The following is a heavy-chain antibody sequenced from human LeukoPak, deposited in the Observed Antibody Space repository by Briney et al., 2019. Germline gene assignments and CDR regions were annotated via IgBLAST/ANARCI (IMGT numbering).Heavy chain of an antibody. CDR3: AKVVLRYFVTPYGMDV. J-gene: IGHJ6*02. D-gene: IGHD3-9*01. CDR2: ISGSGGST. V-gene: IGHV3-23*01. Sequence: GGPLRLSCAASGFTFSSYAMSWVRQAPGKGLEWVSAISGSGGSTYYADSVKGRFTISRDNSKNTLYLQMNSLRAEDTAVYYCAKVVLRYFVTPYGMDVWGQGTTVTVSS. CDR1: GFTFSSYA.